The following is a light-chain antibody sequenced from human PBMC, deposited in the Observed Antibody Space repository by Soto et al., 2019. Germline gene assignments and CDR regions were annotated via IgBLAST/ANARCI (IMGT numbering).Light chain of an antibody. V-gene: IGKV3-20*01. CDR1: QSVSSSH. Sequence: EIVLTQSPGTLSLSPGERATLSCRASQSVSSSHLAWYQQKPGQAPRLLLYGASNRATGIPDRFSGSGSGTDFTLTISRLEPEYFAVYYCQQYGSSPTFGQGTQVEI. CDR3: QQYGSSPT. CDR2: GAS. J-gene: IGKJ1*01.